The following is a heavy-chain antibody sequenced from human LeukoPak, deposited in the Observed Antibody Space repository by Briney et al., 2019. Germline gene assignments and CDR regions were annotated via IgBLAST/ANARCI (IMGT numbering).Heavy chain of an antibody. D-gene: IGHD3/OR15-3a*01. CDR3: ARGVVLGQDDAFDI. Sequence: PSETLSLTCTVSGGSISNYYWSWIRQPLGKGLEWIGYIFYRGSIDYSPSLQSRVTISVDTSKNHLSLRLTSVTAADTAVYFCARGVVLGQDDAFDIWGRGTMVTVSS. CDR1: GGSISNYY. CDR2: IFYRGSI. J-gene: IGHJ3*02. V-gene: IGHV4-59*12.